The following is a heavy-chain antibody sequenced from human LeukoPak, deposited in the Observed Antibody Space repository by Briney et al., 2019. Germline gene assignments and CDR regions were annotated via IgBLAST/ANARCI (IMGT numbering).Heavy chain of an antibody. V-gene: IGHV3-23*01. CDR3: ARVNLRDNWNHWYAFDI. Sequence: PGGSLRLSCAASGFTFSSNAMSWVHQAPGKGLEWVSGISISGGNKYYAESVKGRFTISRDNSKNTLYLEMNSLRAEDTAVYYCARVNLRDNWNHWYAFDIWGQGTMVTVSS. D-gene: IGHD1-20*01. CDR2: ISISGGNK. CDR1: GFTFSSNA. J-gene: IGHJ3*02.